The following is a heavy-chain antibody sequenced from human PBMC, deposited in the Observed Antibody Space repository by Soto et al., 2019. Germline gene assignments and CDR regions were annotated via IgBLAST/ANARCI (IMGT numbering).Heavy chain of an antibody. D-gene: IGHD5-12*01. CDR2: IYSGGST. Sequence: PGGSLRLSCAASGFTVSSNCMSWVGQSPGKGLEWVSVIYSGGSTYYADSVKGRFTISRDNSKNTLYLQMNSLRAEDTAVYYCARDGYNYDYFDYWGQGTLVTVSS. CDR3: ARDGYNYDYFDY. J-gene: IGHJ4*02. CDR1: GFTVSSNC. V-gene: IGHV3-53*01.